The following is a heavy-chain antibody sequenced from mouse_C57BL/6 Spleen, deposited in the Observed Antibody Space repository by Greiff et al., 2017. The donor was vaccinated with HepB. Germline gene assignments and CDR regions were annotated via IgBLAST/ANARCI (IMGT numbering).Heavy chain of an antibody. Sequence: EVQLVESGGGLVKPGGSLKLSCAASGFTFSSYAMSWVRQTPEKRLEWVATISDGGSYTYYPDNVKGRFTISRDNAKNNLYLQMSHLKSEDTAMYYCARGRGYYGSSYVPYFDVWGTGTTVTVSS. CDR3: ARGRGYYGSSYVPYFDV. D-gene: IGHD1-1*01. J-gene: IGHJ1*03. V-gene: IGHV5-4*01. CDR1: GFTFSSYA. CDR2: ISDGGSYT.